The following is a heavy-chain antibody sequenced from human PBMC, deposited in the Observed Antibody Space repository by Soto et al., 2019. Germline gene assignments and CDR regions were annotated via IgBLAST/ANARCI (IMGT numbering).Heavy chain of an antibody. Sequence: GGSLRLSCAASGFTFSDYYMSWIRQAPGKGLEWVSYISSSSSYTNYADSVKGRFTISRDNAKNSLYLQMNSLRAEDTAVYYCARHPDLYNFDYWGQGTLVTVSS. J-gene: IGHJ4*02. V-gene: IGHV3-11*06. CDR2: ISSSSSYT. CDR3: ARHPDLYNFDY. D-gene: IGHD2-8*01. CDR1: GFTFSDYY.